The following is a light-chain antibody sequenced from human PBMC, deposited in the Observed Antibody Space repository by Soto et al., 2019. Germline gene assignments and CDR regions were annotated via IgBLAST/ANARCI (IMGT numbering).Light chain of an antibody. Sequence: QSVLTQPASVSGSPGQSITISCTGTSSDVGDYNYVSWYQQHPGKAPKLMISEVSDRSSGVSNRFSASKSGNTASLTISGLQAQDEADYYCSSYTSSFTVVFGGGTKLTVL. CDR2: EVS. J-gene: IGLJ2*01. CDR1: SSDVGDYNY. V-gene: IGLV2-14*01. CDR3: SSYTSSFTVV.